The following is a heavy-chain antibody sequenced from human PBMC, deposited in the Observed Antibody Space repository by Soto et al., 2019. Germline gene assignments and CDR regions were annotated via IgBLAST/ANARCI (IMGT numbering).Heavy chain of an antibody. CDR3: AAAEMVRGVKSPDAFDI. CDR2: IVVGSGNT. CDR1: GFTFTSSA. J-gene: IGHJ3*02. Sequence: ASVKVSCKASGFTFTSSAMQWVRQARGQRLEWIGWIVVGSGNTNYAQKFQERVTITRDMSTSTAYMELSSLRSEDTAVYYCAAAEMVRGVKSPDAFDIWGQGTMVTVSS. V-gene: IGHV1-58*02. D-gene: IGHD3-10*01.